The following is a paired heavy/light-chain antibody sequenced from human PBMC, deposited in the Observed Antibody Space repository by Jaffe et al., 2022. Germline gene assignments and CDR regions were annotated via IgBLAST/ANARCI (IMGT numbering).Heavy chain of an antibody. Sequence: QVQLVQSGAEVKKPGASVKISCKASGYDFITHFVHWVRQAPGQGLEWVGIINPSGGRTSYTQKFQGRVTMTLDTSTNTVFMDLSSLRSDDTAIYYCARGLRPDGFNYDGIRIHYFDFWGQGTLVTVSS. CDR1: GYDFITHF. D-gene: IGHD3-22*01. CDR2: INPSGGRT. J-gene: IGHJ4*02. V-gene: IGHV1-46*01. CDR3: ARGLRPDGFNYDGIRIHYFDF.
Light chain of an antibody. CDR1: QSISGNY. J-gene: IGKJ4*01. CDR2: GAS. V-gene: IGKV3-20*01. CDR3: QQYGTSPIT. Sequence: EIVLTQSPGTLSLSPGEGDTLSCRASQSISGNYLAWYQQKPGQAPRLLIYGASRRATGIPERFSGSGSGTEFTLSISRLEPEDFAVYYCQQYGTSPITFGGGTKVEI.